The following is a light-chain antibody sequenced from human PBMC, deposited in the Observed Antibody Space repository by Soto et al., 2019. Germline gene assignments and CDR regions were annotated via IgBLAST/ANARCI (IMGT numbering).Light chain of an antibody. CDR3: QQYNNWPPIPANGGYT. CDR1: QSVSSN. V-gene: IGKV3D-15*01. J-gene: IGKJ2*01. Sequence: EIVMTQSPATLSVSPGERATLSCRASQSVSSNLAWYQQKPGQAPRLLIYGASTRATGIPARFSGSGSGTEFTLTISSLQSEDFAVYYCQQYNNWPPIPANGGYTFGQGTKLEIK. CDR2: GAS.